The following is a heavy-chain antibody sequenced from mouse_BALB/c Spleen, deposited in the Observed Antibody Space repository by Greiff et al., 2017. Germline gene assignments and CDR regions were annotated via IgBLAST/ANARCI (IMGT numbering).Heavy chain of an antibody. V-gene: IGHV1-82*01. CDR1: GYAFSSSW. CDR3: ARRGNYFDY. CDR2: IYPGDGDT. Sequence: VQLQQSGPELVKPGASVKISCKASGYAFSSSWMNWVKQRPGQGLEWIGRIYPGDGDTNYNGKFKGKATLTADKSSSTAYMQLSSLTSVDSAVYFCARRGNYFDYWGQGTTLTVSS. J-gene: IGHJ2*01.